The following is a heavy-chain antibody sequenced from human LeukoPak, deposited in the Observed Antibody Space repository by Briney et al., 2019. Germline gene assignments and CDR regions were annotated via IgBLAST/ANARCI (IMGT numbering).Heavy chain of an antibody. D-gene: IGHD3-22*01. CDR2: IYDSRST. V-gene: IGHV4-59*01. CDR1: GGSISSYY. Sequence: SETLSLTCSVSGGSISSYYWTWIRQPPGKGLEWIGYIYDSRSTNYNSSLKSRVTISVDTSKSQLSLKLSSVIASDTAVYYCARGSGARDNSGYRFDYWGQGTLVTVSS. CDR3: ARGSGARDNSGYRFDY. J-gene: IGHJ4*02.